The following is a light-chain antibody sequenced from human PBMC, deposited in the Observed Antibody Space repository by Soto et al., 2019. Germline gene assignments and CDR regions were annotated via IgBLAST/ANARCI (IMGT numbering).Light chain of an antibody. J-gene: IGLJ1*01. CDR3: GTWDSSLSSYV. CDR2: DND. V-gene: IGLV1-51*01. CDR1: SSNIRNNY. Sequence: QSVLTQPPSVSAAPGQKVTISCSGSSSNIRNNYVSWYQQLPGTAPKLLIYDNDKRPSRIPDRFSGSKSGTSATLGITGLQTGDEADYYCGTWDSSLSSYVFGTGTKLAVL.